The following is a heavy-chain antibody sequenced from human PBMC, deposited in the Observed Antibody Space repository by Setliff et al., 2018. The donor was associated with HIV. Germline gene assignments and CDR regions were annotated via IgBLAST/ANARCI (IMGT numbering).Heavy chain of an antibody. J-gene: IGHJ1*01. CDR2: INPSSGST. CDR3: ARDPAPSSSASYLQH. CDR1: GYTFTSYY. D-gene: IGHD6-6*01. V-gene: IGHV1-46*01. Sequence: ASVKVSCKASGYTFTSYYMHWVRQAPGQGLEWMGIINPSSGSTNYAQKFQGRVTMTRDTSTSTVYMELSSLRSEDTAVYYCARDPAPSSSASYLQHWGQGTQVTVSS.